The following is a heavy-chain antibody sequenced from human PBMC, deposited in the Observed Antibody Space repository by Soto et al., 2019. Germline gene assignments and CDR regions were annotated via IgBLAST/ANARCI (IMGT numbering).Heavy chain of an antibody. CDR2: IYPGDSDT. CDR1: GYSFTSYW. V-gene: IGHV5-51*01. CDR3: AREIAAAGNLFNGMDV. D-gene: IGHD6-13*01. Sequence: GESLKISFKGSGYSFTSYWIGWVRQMPGKGLEWMGIIYPGDSDTRYSPSFQGQVTISADKSISTAYLQWSSLKASDTAMYYCAREIAAAGNLFNGMDVWGKGTTVTVSS. J-gene: IGHJ6*04.